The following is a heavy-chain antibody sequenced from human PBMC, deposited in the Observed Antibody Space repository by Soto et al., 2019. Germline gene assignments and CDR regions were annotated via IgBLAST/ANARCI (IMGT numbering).Heavy chain of an antibody. V-gene: IGHV1-69*04. CDR2: IIPILGIA. CDR3: ARDQDYGDYGTNAFDI. D-gene: IGHD4-17*01. J-gene: IGHJ3*02. Sequence: SVKVSCKASGGTFSSYTISWVRQAPGQGPEWMGRIIPILGIANYAQKFQGRVTITADKSTSTAYMELSSLRSEDTAVYYCARDQDYGDYGTNAFDIWRQGTMVTVS. CDR1: GGTFSSYT.